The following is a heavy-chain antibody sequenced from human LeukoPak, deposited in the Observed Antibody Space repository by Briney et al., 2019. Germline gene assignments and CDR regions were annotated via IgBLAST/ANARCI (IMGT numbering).Heavy chain of an antibody. CDR1: GFTFSSYG. Sequence: GGSLRLSCAASGFTFSSYGMHWVRQAPGKGLEWVAVISYDGTNKYYADSMKGRFTISRDNANNSLYLQMNSLRAEDTAIYFCARKGLAVAAGLDYWGQGTLVTVSS. V-gene: IGHV3-30*03. D-gene: IGHD6-19*01. J-gene: IGHJ4*02. CDR3: ARKGLAVAAGLDY. CDR2: ISYDGTNK.